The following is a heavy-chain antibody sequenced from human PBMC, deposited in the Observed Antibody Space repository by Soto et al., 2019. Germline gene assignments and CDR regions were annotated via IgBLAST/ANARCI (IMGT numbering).Heavy chain of an antibody. Sequence: SETLSLTCTVSGGSISSYYWSWIRQPPGKGLEWIGYIYYSGSTNYNPSPKSRVTISVDTSKNQFSLKLSSVTAADTAVYYCARGRGRTAAAGTIDPWGQGTLVTVSP. J-gene: IGHJ5*02. V-gene: IGHV4-59*01. CDR1: GGSISSYY. CDR2: IYYSGST. CDR3: ARGRGRTAAAGTIDP. D-gene: IGHD6-13*01.